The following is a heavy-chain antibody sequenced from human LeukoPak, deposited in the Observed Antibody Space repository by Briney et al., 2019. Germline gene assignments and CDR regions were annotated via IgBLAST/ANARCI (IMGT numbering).Heavy chain of an antibody. CDR3: ATHIQLWSGWFDP. J-gene: IGHJ5*02. Sequence: GSLRLSCTASGFTFGDYGMSWVRQAPGKGLEWVGEINHSGSTNYNPSLKSRVTISVDTSKNQFSLKLSSVTAADTAVYYCATHIQLWSGWFDPWGQGTLVTVSS. CDR1: GFTFGDYG. D-gene: IGHD5-18*01. CDR2: INHSGST. V-gene: IGHV4-34*08.